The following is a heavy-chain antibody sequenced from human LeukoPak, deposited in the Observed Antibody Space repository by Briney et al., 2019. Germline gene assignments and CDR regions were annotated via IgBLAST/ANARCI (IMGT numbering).Heavy chain of an antibody. CDR2: IYYSGST. V-gene: IGHV4-61*01. CDR3: AREGYYAMDV. J-gene: IGHJ6*02. Sequence: PSETLSLTCTVSGGSVSSGSYYWSWIRQPPGKGLEWIGYIYYSGSTNYNPSLKSRVTISVDTSKNQFSLKLSSVTAADTAVYYCAREGYYAMDVWGQGTTVTVSS. CDR1: GGSVSSGSYY.